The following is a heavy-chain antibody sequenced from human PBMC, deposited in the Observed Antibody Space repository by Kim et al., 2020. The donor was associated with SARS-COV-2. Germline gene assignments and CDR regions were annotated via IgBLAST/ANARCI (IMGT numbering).Heavy chain of an antibody. CDR3: VREVWLQTYYFDY. J-gene: IGHJ4*02. D-gene: IGHD5-12*01. CDR1: GDSVSSNSAA. CDR2: TYYRSRWYN. Sequence: SQTLSLTCGISGDSVSSNSAAWHWIRQSPSRGLEWLGRTYYRSRWYNDYAVSVKSRITIKPDTSKNQFSLQLNSVTPEDTAVYYCVREVWLQTYYFDYWGQGTLVTVSS. V-gene: IGHV6-1*01.